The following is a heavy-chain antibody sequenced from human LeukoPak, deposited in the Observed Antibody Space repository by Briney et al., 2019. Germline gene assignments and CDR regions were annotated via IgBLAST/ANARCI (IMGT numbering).Heavy chain of an antibody. CDR3: RYFGF. CDR2: ISYDGSTK. J-gene: IGHJ4*02. Sequence: GGSLRLSCAASGFTFSTYGMHWVRQAPGKGLEWVPLISYDGSTKYYADSVKGRFTVSRVNSANSLYPQLNSLRAECTAVYYCRYFGFWGQGARVTVS. D-gene: IGHD3-9*01. V-gene: IGHV3-30*03. CDR1: GFTFSTYG.